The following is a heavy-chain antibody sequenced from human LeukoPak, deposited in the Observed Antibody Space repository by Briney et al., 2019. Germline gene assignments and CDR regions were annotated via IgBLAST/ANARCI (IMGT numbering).Heavy chain of an antibody. CDR3: ARAYCSSTSCYPFDLYWFDP. V-gene: IGHV1-2*02. CDR2: INPNSGGT. J-gene: IGHJ5*02. Sequence: WASVKVSCKASGYTFTGYYMHWVRQAPGQGLEWMGWINPNSGGTNYAQKFQGRVTMTRDTSISTAYMELSRLRSDDTAVYYCARAYCSSTSCYPFDLYWFDPWGQGTLVTVSS. D-gene: IGHD2-2*01. CDR1: GYTFTGYY.